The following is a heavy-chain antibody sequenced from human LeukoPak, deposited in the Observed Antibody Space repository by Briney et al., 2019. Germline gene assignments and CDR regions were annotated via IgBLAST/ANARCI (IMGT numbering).Heavy chain of an antibody. CDR1: GGTFSSYA. CDR2: IIPIFGTA. V-gene: IGHV1-69*05. CDR3: ARGRYYGSGSYGN. Sequence: ASVKVSCKASGGTFSSYAISWVRQAPGQGLEWMGGIIPIFGTANYAQKFQGRVTITTDESTSTAYMELSSLRSEDTAVYYCARGRYYGSGSYGNWGQGTLVTVSS. J-gene: IGHJ4*02. D-gene: IGHD3-10*01.